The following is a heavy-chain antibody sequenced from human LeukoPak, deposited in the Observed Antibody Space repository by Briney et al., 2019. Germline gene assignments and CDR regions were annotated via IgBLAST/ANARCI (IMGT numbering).Heavy chain of an antibody. V-gene: IGHV1-46*01. CDR1: GYTFTSYY. CDR2: INPSGGST. J-gene: IGHJ4*02. CDR3: ARDHRRVPRTNGVCYNLDSCTTSTIFDY. Sequence: ASVKVSCKASGYTFTSYYMHWVRQAPGQGLEWMGIINPSGGSTSYAQKFQGRVTMTRDTSTSTVYMELSSLRSEDTAVYYSARDHRRVPRTNGVCYNLDSCTTSTIFDYWGQGTLVTVSS. D-gene: IGHD2-8*01.